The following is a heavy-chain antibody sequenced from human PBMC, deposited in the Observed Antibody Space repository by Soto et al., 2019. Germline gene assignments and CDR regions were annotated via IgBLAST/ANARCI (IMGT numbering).Heavy chain of an antibody. J-gene: IGHJ4*02. D-gene: IGHD6-19*01. CDR1: GGSISSGGYS. Sequence: QLQLQESGSGLVKPSQTLSLTCAVSGGSISSGGYSWSWIRQPPGKGLEWIGYIYHSGSTYYNPSPKSRVPISVARSKNQFSLKLSSVTAADTAVYYCARAGGLGAVAVDYWGQGTLVTVSS. CDR2: IYHSGST. V-gene: IGHV4-30-2*01. CDR3: ARAGGLGAVAVDY.